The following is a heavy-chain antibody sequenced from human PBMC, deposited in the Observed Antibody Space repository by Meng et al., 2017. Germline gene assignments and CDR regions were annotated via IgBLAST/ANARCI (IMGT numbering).Heavy chain of an antibody. V-gene: IGHV3-23*01. CDR2: ISGSGGST. Sequence: GESLKISCAASGFTFSSYAMSWVRQAPGKGLEWVSAISGSGGSTYYADSVKGRFTISRDNSKNTLYLQMNSLRAEDTAVYYCPKLYCSSTSCYAQATHYYCYYGMDVWGQGTTVTVSS. CDR3: PKLYCSSTSCYAQATHYYCYYGMDV. J-gene: IGHJ6*02. D-gene: IGHD2-2*01. CDR1: GFTFSSYA.